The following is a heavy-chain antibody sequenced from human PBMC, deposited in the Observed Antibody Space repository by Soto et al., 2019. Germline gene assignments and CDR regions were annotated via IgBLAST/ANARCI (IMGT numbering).Heavy chain of an antibody. V-gene: IGHV3-33*08. J-gene: IGHJ4*02. CDR2: IWNDGSNE. CDR3: ARDQTDSGGYSDS. CDR1: GFTFSSYG. Sequence: PGGSLRLSCEASGFTFSSYGMHWVRQAPGKGLEWVAIIWNDGSNEYYADSVKGRFTIPRDNSKNTLYLQVSNLRAEDTAVYFCARDQTDSGGYSDSWGQGTLVTVSS. D-gene: IGHD3-22*01.